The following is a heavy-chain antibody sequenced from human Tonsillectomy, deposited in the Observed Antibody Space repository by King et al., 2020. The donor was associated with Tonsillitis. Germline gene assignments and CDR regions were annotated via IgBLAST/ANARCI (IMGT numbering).Heavy chain of an antibody. V-gene: IGHV3-30-3*01. CDR3: ARRDGALDYYYYGLDV. Sequence: VQLVESGGGVVQPGRSLRLSCAASGFTFSNYAMHWVRQAPGKGLEWVTVISFDGSYKYSADSVKGRFTISRDNSKNTLYLQMNSLRAEDTAVYYCARRDGALDYYYYGLDVWGPGTTVTVSS. CDR2: ISFDGSYK. CDR1: GFTFSNYA. D-gene: IGHD4-17*01. J-gene: IGHJ6*02.